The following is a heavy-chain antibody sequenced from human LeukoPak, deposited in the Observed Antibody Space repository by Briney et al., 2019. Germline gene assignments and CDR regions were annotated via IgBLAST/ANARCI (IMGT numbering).Heavy chain of an antibody. CDR1: GFIVNTNC. Sequence: GGSLRLSCAASGFIVNTNCMNWVRQAPGKGLEWVSVVYADGATYYADSVKGRFTVSRDNSKNTLYLQMNGLRAEDTAVYFCARGGGYYGIDYWGQGTLVTVSS. D-gene: IGHD4-17*01. J-gene: IGHJ4*02. CDR3: ARGGGYYGIDY. V-gene: IGHV3-53*01. CDR2: VYADGAT.